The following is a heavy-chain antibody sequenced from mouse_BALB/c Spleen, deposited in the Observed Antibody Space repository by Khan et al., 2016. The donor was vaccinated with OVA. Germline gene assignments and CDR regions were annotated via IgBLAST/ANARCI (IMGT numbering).Heavy chain of an antibody. CDR3: ARGASYWYFDV. CDR1: GYTFTNYG. V-gene: IGHV9-1*02. CDR2: INTYTGEP. Sequence: QQVQSGPELKKPGETVKISCKASGYTFTNYGMNWVKQAPGKGLKWMGWINTYTGEPTYTDDYKGRCAFSLETSASTAYLQINNLKNEDIATYFCARGASYWYFDVWGAGTTVTVSS. J-gene: IGHJ1*01.